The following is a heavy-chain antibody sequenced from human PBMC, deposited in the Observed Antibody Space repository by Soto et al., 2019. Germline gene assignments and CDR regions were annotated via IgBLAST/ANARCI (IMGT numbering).Heavy chain of an antibody. CDR1: GFTFRNHF. Sequence: PGRSLRLSCEASGFTFRNHFMSWVSQAPGKGLEWVANTIEDVSDKYYVDSVKGRFTISRDNSKNTLYLQMNSLSVEDTAVYYCAREVVAALGAEYFQHWGQGTLVTVSS. V-gene: IGHV3-7*01. CDR3: AREVVAALGAEYFQH. CDR2: TIEDVSDK. J-gene: IGHJ1*01. D-gene: IGHD2-15*01.